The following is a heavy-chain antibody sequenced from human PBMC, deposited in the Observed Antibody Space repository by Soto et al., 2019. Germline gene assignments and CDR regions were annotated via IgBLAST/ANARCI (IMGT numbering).Heavy chain of an antibody. V-gene: IGHV1-69*06. CDR1: GGTFSSYA. CDR3: ASAQTGYFHYYYGMDV. D-gene: IGHD5-18*01. Sequence: SVKVSCKASGGTFSSYAISWVRQAPGQGLEWMGGIIPIFGTANYAQKFQGRVTITADKSTSTAYMELSSLRSEDTAVYYCASAQTGYFHYYYGMDVWGQGTTVTVSS. J-gene: IGHJ6*02. CDR2: IIPIFGTA.